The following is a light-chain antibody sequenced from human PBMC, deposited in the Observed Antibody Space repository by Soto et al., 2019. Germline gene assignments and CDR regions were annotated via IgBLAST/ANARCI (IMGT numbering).Light chain of an antibody. Sequence: EIVMTQAPATLSVSPGERATLSCRASQSVSNNLAWYQKNPGQAPRPHIYGASTRATGISARFSGSGSGTDFTLNISGLQSEDFACYYCQPYNNWWTFGQGTRVDI. J-gene: IGKJ1*01. V-gene: IGKV3-15*01. CDR2: GAS. CDR3: QPYNNWWT. CDR1: QSVSNN.